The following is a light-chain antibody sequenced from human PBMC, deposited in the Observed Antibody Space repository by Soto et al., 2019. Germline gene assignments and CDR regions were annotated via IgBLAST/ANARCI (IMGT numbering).Light chain of an antibody. Sequence: DIQMTQSPSSLSASVGDRVTITCRASQGISNYVAWYQQKPRTAPKVLISAASTLQSGIPSRFSGSGFGTDFTLNISSLQPEDVATYYCQKYSSAPFTFGPGTKVEIK. CDR3: QKYSSAPFT. CDR1: QGISNY. CDR2: AAS. V-gene: IGKV1-27*01. J-gene: IGKJ3*01.